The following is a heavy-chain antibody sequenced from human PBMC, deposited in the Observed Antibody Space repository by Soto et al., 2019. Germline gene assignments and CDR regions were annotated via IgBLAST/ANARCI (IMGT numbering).Heavy chain of an antibody. CDR1: GFTFNTYW. Sequence: EVQLVESGGGLVQPGGSLRLSCAASGFTFNTYWMHWVRQAPGKGLVWVSRIYSDGISTMYADSVKGRFTISRDNAKNTLYLQMNSLRVEDTAVYYCARDSFSRNWHNLGTIDYCGQGALVTVSS. V-gene: IGHV3-74*03. D-gene: IGHD6-13*01. CDR3: ARDSFSRNWHNLGTIDY. CDR2: IYSDGIST. J-gene: IGHJ4*02.